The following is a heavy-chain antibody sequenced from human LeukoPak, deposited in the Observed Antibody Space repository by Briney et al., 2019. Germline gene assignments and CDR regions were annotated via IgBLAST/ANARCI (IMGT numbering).Heavy chain of an antibody. CDR1: GFTFSSYS. D-gene: IGHD6-19*01. CDR2: ISSSSSYI. CDR3: AREGAGVPDY. J-gene: IGHJ4*02. Sequence: PGGSLRLSCAASGFTFSSYSMNWVRQAPGKGLEWVSSISSSSSYIYYADSVKGRSTISRDNAKNSLYLQMNSLRAEDTAVYYCAREGAGVPDYWGQGTLVTVSS. V-gene: IGHV3-21*01.